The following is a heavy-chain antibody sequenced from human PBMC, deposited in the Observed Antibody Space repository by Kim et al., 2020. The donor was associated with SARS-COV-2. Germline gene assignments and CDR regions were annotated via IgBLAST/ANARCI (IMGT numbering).Heavy chain of an antibody. CDR2: TI. Sequence: TIYYADSVKGRFTIARDNAKSSLYLQMNSLRAEDTAVYYCARGTSVDAYWGQGTLVTVSS. J-gene: IGHJ4*02. D-gene: IGHD2-8*01. CDR3: ARGTSVDAY. V-gene: IGHV3-48*03.